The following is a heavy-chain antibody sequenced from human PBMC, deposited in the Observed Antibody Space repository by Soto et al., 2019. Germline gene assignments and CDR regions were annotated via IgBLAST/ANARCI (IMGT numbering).Heavy chain of an antibody. CDR3: ASVDTATPRRIDY. V-gene: IGHV4-31*03. D-gene: IGHD5-18*01. J-gene: IGHJ4*02. CDR1: GASINSPAYF. Sequence: QVQLQESGPGLVKPSQTLSLTCSVSGASINSPAYFWSWIRQHPGKGLQWIGYIYYSGGTYYKPSLKGRVTVSLDTSKNQFSLKMTSVTAADTAVYYCASVDTATPRRIDYWGQGTLVTVSS. CDR2: IYYSGGT.